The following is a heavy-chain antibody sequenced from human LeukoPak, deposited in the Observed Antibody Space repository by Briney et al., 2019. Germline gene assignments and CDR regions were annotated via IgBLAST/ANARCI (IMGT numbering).Heavy chain of an antibody. CDR1: GYTLTELS. D-gene: IGHD2-2*02. CDR3: ARGPPRYCSSTSCYNPHYYYYMDV. Sequence: ASVKVSCKVSGYTLTELSMHWVRQAPGKGLEWMGGFDPEDGETIYAQKFQGRVTMTEDTSTDTAYMELSSLRSEDTAVYYCARGPPRYCSSTSCYNPHYYYYMDVWGKGTTVTVSS. J-gene: IGHJ6*03. V-gene: IGHV1-24*01. CDR2: FDPEDGET.